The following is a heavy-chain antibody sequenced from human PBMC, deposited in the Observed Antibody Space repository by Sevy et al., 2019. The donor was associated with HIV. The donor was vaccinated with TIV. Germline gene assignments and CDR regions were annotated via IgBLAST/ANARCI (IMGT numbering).Heavy chain of an antibody. CDR2: INPNSGYT. D-gene: IGHD2-21*02. Sequence: ASVKVSCKASGYTFTGYFMHWVRQAPGQGLEWMGRINPNSGYTIYAQKFQGRVTMTSDTSISTAYMDLSRLRSDDTAVYYCARDPLPATVVTPNAFDMWGQGTMVTVSS. V-gene: IGHV1-2*06. CDR1: GYTFTGYF. CDR3: ARDPLPATVVTPNAFDM. J-gene: IGHJ3*02.